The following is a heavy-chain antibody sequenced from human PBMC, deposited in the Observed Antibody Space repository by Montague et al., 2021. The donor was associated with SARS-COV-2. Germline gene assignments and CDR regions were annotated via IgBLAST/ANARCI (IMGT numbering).Heavy chain of an antibody. J-gene: IGHJ6*02. CDR1: GASVTSSSYY. CDR2: IYYSGRT. CDR3: ARQDDILTGYYYYGFDV. V-gene: IGHV4-39*01. D-gene: IGHD3-9*01. Sequence: SETLSLTCTVSGASVTSSSYYWGWIRQPPGKGLEWIGCIYYSGRTYYNPSLKSRVTMSVDPPKNQFSLTLSSVTAADTAVYYSARQDDILTGYYYYGFDVWGQGAMVTVSS.